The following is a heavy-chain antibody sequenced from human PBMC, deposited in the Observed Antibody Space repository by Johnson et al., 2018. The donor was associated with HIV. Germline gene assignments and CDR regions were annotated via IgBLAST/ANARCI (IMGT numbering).Heavy chain of an antibody. D-gene: IGHD1-26*01. CDR2: IKGDGSEK. Sequence: VQVVESGGGLVQRGGSLRLSCAGSGFIFSNYWMNWVRQAPGKGLEWVATIKGDGSEKYYVDSVKGRFTISIDNAKNSLYVQMNRLRAEDTAVYYCARGLRVGAIDAFDIWGQGTTVTVSS. V-gene: IGHV3-7*05. CDR1: GFIFSNYW. CDR3: ARGLRVGAIDAFDI. J-gene: IGHJ3*02.